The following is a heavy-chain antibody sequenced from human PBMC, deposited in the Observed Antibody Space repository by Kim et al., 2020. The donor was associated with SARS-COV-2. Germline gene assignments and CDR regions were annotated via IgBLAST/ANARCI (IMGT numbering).Heavy chain of an antibody. CDR2: YT. V-gene: IGHV5-10-1*01. J-gene: IGHJ4*02. CDR3: ARDSGSGWEY. D-gene: IGHD6-19*01. Sequence: YTNYSPSFQGHVTISADKSISTAYLQWSGLKASDTAMYYCARDSGSGWEYWGQGTLVTVSS.